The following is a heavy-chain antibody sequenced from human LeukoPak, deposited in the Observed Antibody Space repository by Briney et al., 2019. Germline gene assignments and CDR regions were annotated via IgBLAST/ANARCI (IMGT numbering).Heavy chain of an antibody. D-gene: IGHD3-22*01. V-gene: IGHV1-69*05. CDR3: ASGYYDSSGYYPNRAYYMDV. CDR2: IIPIFGTA. Sequence: SVKVSCKASGGTFSSYAISWVRQAPGQGLEWMGGIIPIFGTANYAQKFQGRVTITTDESTSTAYMELSSLRSEDTAVYYCASGYYDSSGYYPNRAYYMDVWGQGTTVTVSS. J-gene: IGHJ6*03. CDR1: GGTFSSYA.